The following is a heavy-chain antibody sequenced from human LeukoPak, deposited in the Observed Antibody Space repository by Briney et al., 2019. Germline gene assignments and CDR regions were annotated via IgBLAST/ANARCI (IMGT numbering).Heavy chain of an antibody. CDR1: GFTFSSYV. V-gene: IGHV3-30*04. Sequence: PGGSLRLSCAASGFTFSSYVMHWVRQAPGKGLEWVAIISYDGSNEYYADSVKGRFTISRDNSKNTLYLQMNSLRAADTAVYYCARCTTGRTFGSLREIKRSREIDYWGQGTLVTVSS. D-gene: IGHD1-1*01. CDR2: ISYDGSNE. CDR3: ARCTTGRTFGSLREIKRSREIDY. J-gene: IGHJ4*02.